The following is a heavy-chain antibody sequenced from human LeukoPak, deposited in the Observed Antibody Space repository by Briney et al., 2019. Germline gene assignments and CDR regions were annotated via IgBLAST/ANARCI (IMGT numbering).Heavy chain of an antibody. V-gene: IGHV3-13*01. CDR2: IGTAGDT. J-gene: IGHJ4*02. D-gene: IGHD6-19*01. CDR1: GFPFSSYD. CDR3: VREGAVAGDFDY. Sequence: GGSLRLSCAASGFPFSSYDMHWVRQATGKGLEWVSAIGTAGDTYYPGSVKGRFTISRENAKNSLYLQMNSLRAGDTAVYYCVREGAVAGDFDYWGQGTLVTVSS.